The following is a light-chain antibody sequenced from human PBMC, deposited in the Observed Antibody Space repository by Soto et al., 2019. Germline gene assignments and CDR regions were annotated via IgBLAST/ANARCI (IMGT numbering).Light chain of an antibody. CDR2: GAS. V-gene: IGKV3-15*01. CDR3: QQYNNWPQT. Sequence: EIVMTQSPATLSVSPGERATLSCRASQSVSSNLAWYQQKPGQAPSLLIYGASTRATGIPARFSGSGSGTEFTLTVGSLQSEDFAVYYFQQYNNWPQTFGQGTKVEIK. CDR1: QSVSSN. J-gene: IGKJ1*01.